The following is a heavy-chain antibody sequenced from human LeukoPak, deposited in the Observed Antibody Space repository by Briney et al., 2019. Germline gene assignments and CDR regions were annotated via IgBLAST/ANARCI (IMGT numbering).Heavy chain of an antibody. D-gene: IGHD3-10*01. CDR1: GFTVSSNY. CDR2: IYSGGST. Sequence: GGSLRLSCAASGFTVSSNYMSWVRQAPGKGPEWVSVIYSGGSTYYADSVKGRFTISRDNSKNTLYLQMNSLRAEDTAVYYCARVKDSGPDDYWGQGTLVTVSP. J-gene: IGHJ4*02. CDR3: ARVKDSGPDDY. V-gene: IGHV3-66*01.